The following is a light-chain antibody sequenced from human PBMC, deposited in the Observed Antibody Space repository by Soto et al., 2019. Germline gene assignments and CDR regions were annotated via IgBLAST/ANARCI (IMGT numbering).Light chain of an antibody. CDR2: GNS. J-gene: IGLJ2*01. Sequence: QSVLTQPPSLSGAPGQRVTISCTGSSANIGAGYDVHWYQQLPGTAPKLLIYGNSNRPSGVPDRFSGSKSGTTASLAITGFQAEDEADYYCQSYDSSLRVFGGGTKLTVL. CDR3: QSYDSSLRV. CDR1: SANIGAGYD. V-gene: IGLV1-40*01.